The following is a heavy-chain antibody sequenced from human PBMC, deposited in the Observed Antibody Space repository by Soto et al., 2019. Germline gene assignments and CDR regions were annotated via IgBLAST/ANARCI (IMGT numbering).Heavy chain of an antibody. CDR2: ISWNSVSV. CDR3: AKDRWENTNHQNYFGY. D-gene: IGHD1-26*01. V-gene: IGHV3-9*01. CDR1: GFTFDDYA. J-gene: IGHJ4*02. Sequence: GGSLRLSCAASGFTFDDYAMHWFRQVPGKGLERVSGISWNSVSVAYAHSVKGRFTISRDNAKNSLSLQMSSLRTEDTAVYYYAKDRWENTNHQNYFGYWGQGPLVTVSS.